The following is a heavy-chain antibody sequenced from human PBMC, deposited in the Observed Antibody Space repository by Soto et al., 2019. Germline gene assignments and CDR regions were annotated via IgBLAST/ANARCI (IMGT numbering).Heavy chain of an antibody. J-gene: IGHJ4*02. Sequence: VKVSCKASGGTFSSYAISWVRQAPGQGLEWMGGIIPIFGTANYAQKFQGRVTITADESTSTAHMELSSLRSEDTAVYYCATDVDTAMATDYWGQGTLVTVSS. D-gene: IGHD5-18*01. CDR3: ATDVDTAMATDY. V-gene: IGHV1-69*01. CDR2: IIPIFGTA. CDR1: GGTFSSYA.